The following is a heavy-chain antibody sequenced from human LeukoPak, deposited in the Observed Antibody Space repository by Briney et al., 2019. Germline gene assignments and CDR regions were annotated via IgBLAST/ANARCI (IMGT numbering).Heavy chain of an antibody. D-gene: IGHD2-15*01. V-gene: IGHV3-74*01. J-gene: IGHJ4*02. CDR2: INTDGGST. Sequence: PSGGSLRLSCAASGFTFSSYWMHWVRQAPGKGLVWVSRINTDGGSTTYADSVKGRFTISRDNAKNTLYLQMNSLRAEGTAVYYCARVGGGSDFDYWGQGTLVTVSS. CDR3: ARVGGGSDFDY. CDR1: GFTFSSYW.